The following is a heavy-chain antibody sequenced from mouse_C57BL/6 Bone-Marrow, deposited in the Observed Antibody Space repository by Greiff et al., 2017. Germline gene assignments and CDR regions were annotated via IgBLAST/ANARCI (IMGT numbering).Heavy chain of an antibody. CDR3: AIWMAGGY. CDR1: GYTFTSYT. V-gene: IGHV1-4*01. Sequence: SGAELARPGASVKMFCKASGYTFTSYTMHWVKQRPGQGLEWIGYIHPSSGYTKYNQKFKDKATLTADKYSSTTYMQLNSLTSEDSAGYYGAIWMAGGYWGQGTTLTVSS. D-gene: IGHD1-1*02. J-gene: IGHJ2*01. CDR2: IHPSSGYT.